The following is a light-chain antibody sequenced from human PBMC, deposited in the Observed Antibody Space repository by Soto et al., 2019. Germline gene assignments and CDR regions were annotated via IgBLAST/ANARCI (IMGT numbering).Light chain of an antibody. J-gene: IGKJ4*01. V-gene: IGKV3-11*01. CDR1: QSVSSF. CDR3: QQRINWPLT. CDR2: DAS. Sequence: EIVLTQSPATLSLSPGERATLSCRASQSVSSFVAWSQQKPGQAPRLLIYDASNRATGIPTRFSGSGSGTDFTLTISSLEPEDFAVYYCQQRINWPLTFGGGTKVEIK.